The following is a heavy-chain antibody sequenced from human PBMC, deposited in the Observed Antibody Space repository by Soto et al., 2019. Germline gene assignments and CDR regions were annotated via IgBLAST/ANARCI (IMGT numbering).Heavy chain of an antibody. CDR1: GGSFSGYY. CDR3: ARDQTAMDYYGMDV. Sequence: SETLSLTCAVYGGSFSGYYWSWIRQPPGKGLEWIGEINHSGSTNYNPSLKSRVTISVDTSKNQFSLKLSSVTAADTAVYYCARDQTAMDYYGMDVWGQGTTVTVSS. V-gene: IGHV4-34*01. D-gene: IGHD5-18*01. CDR2: INHSGST. J-gene: IGHJ6*02.